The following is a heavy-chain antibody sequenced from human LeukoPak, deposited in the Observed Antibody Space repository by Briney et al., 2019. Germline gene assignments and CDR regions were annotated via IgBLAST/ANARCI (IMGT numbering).Heavy chain of an antibody. V-gene: IGHV4-39*07. CDR2: IYYSGST. CDR1: GGSISSSSYY. Sequence: PSETLSLTCTVSGGSISSSSYYWGWLRQPPGKGLEWIGSIYYSGSTYYNPSLKSRVTISVDTSKNHFSLKLSSVTAADTAVYYCARSIANAFDIWGQGTMVTVSS. J-gene: IGHJ3*02. D-gene: IGHD3-3*01. CDR3: ARSIANAFDI.